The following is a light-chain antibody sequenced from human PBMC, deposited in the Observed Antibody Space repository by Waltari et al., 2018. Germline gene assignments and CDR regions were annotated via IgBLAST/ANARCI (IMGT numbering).Light chain of an antibody. CDR3: QQYNNWPLELT. CDR2: GAS. V-gene: IGKV3-15*01. Sequence: EIVMTQSPATLSVSPGERATLSCRASQSVSSNLAWYQQKPGQAPSLLIYGASTRATGFPARFSGSGSGTEFTLTISSLQSEDFAVYYCQQYNNWPLELTFGGGTKVEIK. CDR1: QSVSSN. J-gene: IGKJ4*01.